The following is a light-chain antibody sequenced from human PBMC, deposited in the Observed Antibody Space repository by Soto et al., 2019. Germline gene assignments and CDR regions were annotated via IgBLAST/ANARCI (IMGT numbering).Light chain of an antibody. CDR1: SSDVGGYNY. V-gene: IGLV2-14*01. CDR2: DVS. Sequence: QSALTQPASVSGSPGQAITISCTGTSSDVGGYNYVSWYLQHPGKAPKLMIYDVSNRPSGVSNRFSGSKSGNTASLTISGLQAEDEADYYCSSSTSSSTIFGTGTKVTVL. J-gene: IGLJ1*01. CDR3: SSSTSSSTI.